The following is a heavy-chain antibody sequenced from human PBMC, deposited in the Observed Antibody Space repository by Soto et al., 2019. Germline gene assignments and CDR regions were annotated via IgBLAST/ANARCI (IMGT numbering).Heavy chain of an antibody. CDR2: IIPMFGTA. CDR3: ASGIQLWLRRINNGYSG. D-gene: IGHD5-18*01. V-gene: IGHV1-69*12. CDR1: GGTFSTYA. Sequence: QVQLVQSGAEVKKPGSSAKVSCKAPGGTFSTYAISWVRQAPGQGLEWMGGIIPMFGTANYAQRFQDRVTITADESTNTVYMELSSLRSEDTAVYFCASGIQLWLRRINNGYSGWGQGTLVTVSS. J-gene: IGHJ4*02.